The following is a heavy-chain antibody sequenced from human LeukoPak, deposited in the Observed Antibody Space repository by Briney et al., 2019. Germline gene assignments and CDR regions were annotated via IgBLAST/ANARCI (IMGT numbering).Heavy chain of an antibody. J-gene: IGHJ3*02. V-gene: IGHV1-2*06. CDR3: ARAGGSYDAFDI. D-gene: IGHD1-26*01. Sequence: ASVKVSCKASGYTFTGYYMHWVRQAPGQGLEWMGRINPNSGGTNYAQKFQGRVTMTRNTSISTAYMELSSLRSEDTAVYYCARAGGSYDAFDIWGQGTMVTVSS. CDR1: GYTFTGYY. CDR2: INPNSGGT.